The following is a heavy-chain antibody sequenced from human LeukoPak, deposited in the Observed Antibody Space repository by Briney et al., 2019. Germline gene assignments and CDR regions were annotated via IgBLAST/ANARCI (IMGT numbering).Heavy chain of an antibody. CDR2: IRNDGSNK. CDR1: GFTFSSYA. J-gene: IGHJ2*01. CDR3: AKDSRGVFRYFDL. Sequence: GGSLRLSCAASGFTFSSYAMHWVRQPPAKGLEWVAFIRNDGSNKDYADSLKGRFTIFRDNSKNTLSLQMNSLIAEDTAVYYCAKDSRGVFRYFDLWGRGTLVTVSS. D-gene: IGHD2-21*01. V-gene: IGHV3-30*02.